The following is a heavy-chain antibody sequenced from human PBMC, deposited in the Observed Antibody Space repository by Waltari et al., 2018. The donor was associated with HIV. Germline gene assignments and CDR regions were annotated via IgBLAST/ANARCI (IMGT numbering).Heavy chain of an antibody. CDR3: ARRMAPNCYYYYGMDV. V-gene: IGHV1-8*01. CDR1: GYTFTSYD. D-gene: IGHD2-15*01. Sequence: QVQLVQSGAEVKKPGASVKVSCKASGYTFTSYDINWVRQATGQGLEWMGWMNPKGDNRGYAQKVQGRVTMTRNTSISTAYMELSSLRSEDTAVYYCARRMAPNCYYYYGMDVWGQGTTVTVSS. J-gene: IGHJ6*02. CDR2: MNPKGDNR.